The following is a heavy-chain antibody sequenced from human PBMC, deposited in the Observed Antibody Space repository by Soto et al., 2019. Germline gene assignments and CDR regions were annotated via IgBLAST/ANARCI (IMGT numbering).Heavy chain of an antibody. CDR3: ERDGYRTYYDFWSVYYYGMDV. J-gene: IGHJ6*02. CDR1: GGTFSSYA. V-gene: IGHV1-69*06. CDR2: IIPIFGTA. D-gene: IGHD3-3*01. Sequence: QVQLVQSGAEVKKPGSSVKVSCKASGGTFSSYAISWVRQAPGQGLEWMGGIIPIFGTANYAQKFQGRVTITADKSTSTAYMELSSLRSEDTAVYYCERDGYRTYYDFWSVYYYGMDVWGQGTTVTVSS.